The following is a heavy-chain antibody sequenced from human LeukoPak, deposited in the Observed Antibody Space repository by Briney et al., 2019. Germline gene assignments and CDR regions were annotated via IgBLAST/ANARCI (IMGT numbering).Heavy chain of an antibody. J-gene: IGHJ4*02. Sequence: KPSETLSLTWAVYGGSFRDYYWTWIRQPPGKGLEWIGEINHRGSTNYNPSLKSRVTISVDTSKNQFSLKLSSVTVADTAVYYCARAGDSSGYSDHLGQGALVTVSS. CDR1: GGSFRDYY. V-gene: IGHV4-34*01. D-gene: IGHD3-22*01. CDR2: INHRGST. CDR3: ARAGDSSGYSDH.